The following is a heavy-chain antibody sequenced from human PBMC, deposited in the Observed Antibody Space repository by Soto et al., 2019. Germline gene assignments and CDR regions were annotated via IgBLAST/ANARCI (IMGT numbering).Heavy chain of an antibody. V-gene: IGHV1-8*01. CDR1: GYTFTSYD. Sequence: GASVKVSCKASGYTFTSYDINWVRQATGQGLEWMGWTNPNSGNTGYAQKFQGRVTMTRNTSISTAYMELSSLRSEDTAVYYCARGSTDYDFWSGYSVDYWGQGTLVTVSS. CDR3: ARGSTDYDFWSGYSVDY. D-gene: IGHD3-3*01. CDR2: TNPNSGNT. J-gene: IGHJ4*02.